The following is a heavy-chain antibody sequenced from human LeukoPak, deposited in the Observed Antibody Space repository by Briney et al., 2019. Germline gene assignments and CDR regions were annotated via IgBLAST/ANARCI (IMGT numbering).Heavy chain of an antibody. CDR2: ISAYNGNT. J-gene: IGHJ4*02. Sequence: GASVKVSCKASGYTFTSYGISGVRQAPGQGLEWMGWISAYNGNTNYAQKFQGRVTMTRDTSISTAYMELSRLRSDDTAVYYCARDLGGYDFSRGFDYWGQGTLVTVSS. D-gene: IGHD5-12*01. CDR1: GYTFTSYG. CDR3: ARDLGGYDFSRGFDY. V-gene: IGHV1-18*01.